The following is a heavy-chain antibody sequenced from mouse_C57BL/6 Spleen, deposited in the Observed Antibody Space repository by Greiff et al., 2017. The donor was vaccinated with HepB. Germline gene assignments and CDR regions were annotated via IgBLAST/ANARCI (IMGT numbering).Heavy chain of an antibody. CDR3: ARGDTTVVAK. CDR1: GYTFTSYW. J-gene: IGHJ3*01. V-gene: IGHV1-59*01. CDR2: IDPSDSYT. Sequence: QVQLQQSGAELVRPGTSVKLSCKASGYTFTSYWMHWVKQRPGQGLEWIGVIDPSDSYTNYNQKFKGKATLTVDTSSSTAYMQLSSLTSEDSAVYYCARGDTTVVAKWGQGTLVTVSA. D-gene: IGHD1-1*01.